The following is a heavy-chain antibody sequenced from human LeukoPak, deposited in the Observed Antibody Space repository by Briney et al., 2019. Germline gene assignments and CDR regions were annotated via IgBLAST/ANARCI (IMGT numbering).Heavy chain of an antibody. CDR2: INHSGST. CDR3: ARVYYYEGLPNPRPYGMDV. J-gene: IGHJ6*02. D-gene: IGHD3-22*01. CDR1: GGSFSGYY. Sequence: SETLFLTCAVYGGSFSGYYWSWIRQPPGKGLEWIGEINHSGSTNYNPSLKSRVTISVDTSKNQFSLKLSSVTAVDTAVYYCARVYYYEGLPNPRPYGMDVWGQGTTVTVSS. V-gene: IGHV4-34*01.